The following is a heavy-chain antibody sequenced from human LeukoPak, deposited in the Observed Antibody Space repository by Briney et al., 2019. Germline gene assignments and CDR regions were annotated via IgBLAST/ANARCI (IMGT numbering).Heavy chain of an antibody. V-gene: IGHV4-59*01. CDR2: IYYTGTT. CDR3: ARESIAAAGIDY. J-gene: IGHJ4*02. D-gene: IGHD6-13*01. CDR1: GGSISRYY. Sequence: SETLSLTCTVSGGSISRYYWSWIRQPPGEGLEWIGYIYYTGTTNYNPSLKNRVTMSVDTSKNQFSLKLSSVTTADTAVYYCARESIAAAGIDYWGQGTLVTVSS.